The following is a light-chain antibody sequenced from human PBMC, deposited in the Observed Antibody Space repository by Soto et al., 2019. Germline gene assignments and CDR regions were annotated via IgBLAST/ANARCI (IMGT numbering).Light chain of an antibody. Sequence: DIVMTRCSVPLSVSPGERATRSCRASQSVRSTYLAWCQQKPVQARGLLIFVVSNRAAGIPATFSGSGSGTEFTLTISRLEPEDFAVYYCQQYGSSPLTVGGGTKVDIK. CDR1: QSVRSTY. CDR3: QQYGSSPLT. CDR2: VVS. V-gene: IGKV3-20*01. J-gene: IGKJ4*01.